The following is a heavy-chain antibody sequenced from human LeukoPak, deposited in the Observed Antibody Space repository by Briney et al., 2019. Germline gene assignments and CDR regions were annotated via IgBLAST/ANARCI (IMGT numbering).Heavy chain of an antibody. V-gene: IGHV4-38-2*01. CDR3: ARLDYYDSSGYSYAFDI. Sequence: SETLSLTCAVSGYSISSGYYWGWIRQPPGKGLEWIGRIYHSGSTYYNPSLKSRVNISVDTSKNQFSLKLSSVTAADTAVYYCARLDYYDSSGYSYAFDIWGQGTMVTVSS. CDR1: GYSISSGYY. D-gene: IGHD3-22*01. CDR2: IYHSGST. J-gene: IGHJ3*02.